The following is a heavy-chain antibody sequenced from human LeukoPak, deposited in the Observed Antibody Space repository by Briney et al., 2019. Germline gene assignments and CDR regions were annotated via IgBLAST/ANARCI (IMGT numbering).Heavy chain of an antibody. CDR1: GGSISSSSYY. D-gene: IGHD6-19*01. Sequence: SSETLSLTCTVSGGSISSSSYYWGWIRQPPGKGLEWIGSIYYSGSTYYNPSLKSRVTISVDTSKNQFSLKLSSVTAADTAVYYCARQPGPPYIAVAGNWFDPWGQGTLVTVSS. CDR3: ARQPGPPYIAVAGNWFDP. V-gene: IGHV4-39*01. J-gene: IGHJ5*02. CDR2: IYYSGST.